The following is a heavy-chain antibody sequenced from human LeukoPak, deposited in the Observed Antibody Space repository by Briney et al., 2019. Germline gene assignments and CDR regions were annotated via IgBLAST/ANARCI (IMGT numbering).Heavy chain of an antibody. CDR1: GFTFSDYY. CDR3: ARESYGWGYYYYYMDV. D-gene: IGHD2-8*02. J-gene: IGHJ6*03. CDR2: ISSSGSTI. V-gene: IGHV3-11*04. Sequence: AGGSLRLSCAASGFTFSDYYMSWIRQAPGKGLEWVSYISSSGSTIYYADSVKGRFTISRDNAKNSLYLQMNSLRAEDTAVYYCARESYGWGYYYYYMDVWGKGTTVTVSS.